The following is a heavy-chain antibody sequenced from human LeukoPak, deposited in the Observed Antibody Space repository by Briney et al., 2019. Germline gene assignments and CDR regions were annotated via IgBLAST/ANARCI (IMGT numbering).Heavy chain of an antibody. CDR3: AKAGRDY. J-gene: IGHJ4*02. Sequence: GGSLRLSCAASGFTFSRYAMTWVRQAPGKGLEWVAFIRYDGSNKYYADSVKGRFTISRDNSKNTLYLQMNSLRAEDTAVYYCAKAGRDYWGQGTLVTVSS. CDR2: IRYDGSNK. V-gene: IGHV3-30*02. CDR1: GFTFSRYA.